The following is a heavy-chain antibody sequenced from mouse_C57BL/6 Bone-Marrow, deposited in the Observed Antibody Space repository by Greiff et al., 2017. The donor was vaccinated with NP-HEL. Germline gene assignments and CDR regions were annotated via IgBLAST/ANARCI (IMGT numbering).Heavy chain of an antibody. J-gene: IGHJ1*03. CDR3: DRIYYGDDVRYVDD. V-gene: IGHV2-9-1*01. CDR1: GFSLTSYS. CDR2: IWTGGGT. D-gene: IGHD2-2*01. Sequence: VQLVESGPGLVAPSQSLSITCTVSGFSLTSYSISWVRQPPGKGLEWLGVIWTGGGTNYHSALKSRLSISKDNSKSQVVLKMNSLQTDDTARYYGDRIYYGDDVRYVDDWGTGTTVTVSS.